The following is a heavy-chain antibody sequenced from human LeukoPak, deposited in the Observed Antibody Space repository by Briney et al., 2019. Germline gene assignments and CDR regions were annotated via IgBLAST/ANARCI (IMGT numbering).Heavy chain of an antibody. Sequence: SETLSLTCTVSGGSIGSFYWNWIRQPPGKGLEWIGSIYYSGSTYYNPSLKSRVTISVDTSKNQFSLKLSSVTAADTAVYYCAKWDKGDMVRGVTTNWFDPWGQGTLVTVSS. CDR3: AKWDKGDMVRGVTTNWFDP. CDR2: IYYSGST. V-gene: IGHV4-59*12. CDR1: GGSIGSFY. D-gene: IGHD3-10*01. J-gene: IGHJ5*02.